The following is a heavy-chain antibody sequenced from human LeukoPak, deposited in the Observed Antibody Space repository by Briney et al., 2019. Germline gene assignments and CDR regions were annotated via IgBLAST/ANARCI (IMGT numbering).Heavy chain of an antibody. Sequence: ASVKVSCKASGYTFTGYYMHWVRQAPGQGLEWMGWINPNSGGTNYAQKFQGRVTMTRDTSISTAYMELSRLRSDDTAVYYCARIPSRKTIFGVVINPADDYFDYWGQGTLVTVSS. D-gene: IGHD3-3*01. CDR1: GYTFTGYY. CDR3: ARIPSRKTIFGVVINPADDYFDY. J-gene: IGHJ4*02. CDR2: INPNSGGT. V-gene: IGHV1-2*02.